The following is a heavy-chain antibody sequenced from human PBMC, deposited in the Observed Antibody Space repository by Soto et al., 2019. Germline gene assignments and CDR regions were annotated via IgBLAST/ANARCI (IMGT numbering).Heavy chain of an antibody. CDR2: IWDDGSNK. Sequence: GGSLRLSCAASGFTFSSYGMHWVRQAPGKGLEWVAVIWDDGSNKYYADSVKGRFTISRDNSKNTLYLQMNSLRAEDTAVYYCAREDSSGWSHDAFDIWGQGTMVTVSS. J-gene: IGHJ3*02. D-gene: IGHD6-19*01. CDR1: GFTFSSYG. CDR3: AREDSSGWSHDAFDI. V-gene: IGHV3-33*01.